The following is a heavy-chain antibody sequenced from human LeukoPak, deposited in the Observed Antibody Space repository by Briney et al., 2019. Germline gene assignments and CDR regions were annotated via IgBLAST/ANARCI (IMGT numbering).Heavy chain of an antibody. J-gene: IGHJ4*01. CDR3: AAPLGLRANH. CDR2: ISGRGGNT. Sequence: GGSLRLSCAASGFTFSTYGMNWVRQAPGKGLEWVSAISGRGGNTYYADSVKGRFTISRDNSKNTLYLQMNSLRAEDTAVYISAAPLGLRANHSGQGTLVTVSS. D-gene: IGHD5-18*01. CDR1: GFTFSTYG. V-gene: IGHV3-23*01.